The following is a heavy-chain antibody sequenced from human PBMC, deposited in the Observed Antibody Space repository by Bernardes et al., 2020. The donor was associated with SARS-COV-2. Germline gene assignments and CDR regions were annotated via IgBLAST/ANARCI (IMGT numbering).Heavy chain of an antibody. Sequence: GGSLRLSCAASGVPFSSNSMNWVRQAPGKGLEWFSYISSSSSAIYYADSVRGRFTISRDNAKNSLYLQMNSLRAEDKAVYYCATHDSSAYYYCPGFQFDYWGQGTLVTVSS. CDR3: ATHDSSAYYYCPGFQFDY. CDR1: GVPFSSNS. J-gene: IGHJ4*02. V-gene: IGHV3-48*01. D-gene: IGHD3-22*01. CDR2: ISSSSSAI.